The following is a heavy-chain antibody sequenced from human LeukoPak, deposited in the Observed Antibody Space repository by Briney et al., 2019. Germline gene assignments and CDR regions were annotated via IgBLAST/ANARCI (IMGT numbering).Heavy chain of an antibody. V-gene: IGHV4-31*03. CDR2: IYYSGST. Sequence: SQTLSLTCTVSGGSISSGGYYWRWIRQHPGKGLEWIGYIYYSGSTYYNPSLKSRVTISVDTSKNQFSLKLSSVTAADTAVYYCARDFYCGGDCYSRGGDAFDIWGQGTMVTVSS. D-gene: IGHD2-21*02. CDR1: GGSISSGGYY. J-gene: IGHJ3*02. CDR3: ARDFYCGGDCYSRGGDAFDI.